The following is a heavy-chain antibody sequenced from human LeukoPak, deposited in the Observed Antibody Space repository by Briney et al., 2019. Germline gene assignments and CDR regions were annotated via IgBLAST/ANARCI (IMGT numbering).Heavy chain of an antibody. CDR3: ARDGARGSDSSGYYTYYFDY. V-gene: IGHV3-21*01. CDR1: GFTFSSYS. CDR2: ISSSSSYI. D-gene: IGHD3-22*01. Sequence: PGGSLRLSCAASGFTFSSYSMNWVRQAPGKGLEWVSSISSSSSYIYYADSVKGRFTISRDNAKNSLYLQMNSLRAEDTAVYYCARDGARGSDSSGYYTYYFDYWGQGTLVTVSS. J-gene: IGHJ4*02.